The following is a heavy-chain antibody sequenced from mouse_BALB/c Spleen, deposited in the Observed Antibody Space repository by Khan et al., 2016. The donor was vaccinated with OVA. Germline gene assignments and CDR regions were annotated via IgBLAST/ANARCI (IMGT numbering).Heavy chain of an antibody. V-gene: IGHV1S81*02. CDR3: TRGGYGSPFAY. D-gene: IGHD1-1*01. CDR2: INPNNGGT. CDR1: GYTFTSFY. Sequence: QVQLQQSGAELVKPGASVKLSCKASGYTFTSFYMYWVKQRPGQGLEWIGEINPNNGGTNVTEKFKSKATLTVDNSSSTAYMELSSLTSEDSAVYYSTRGGYGSPFAYWGQGTLVTVSA. J-gene: IGHJ3*01.